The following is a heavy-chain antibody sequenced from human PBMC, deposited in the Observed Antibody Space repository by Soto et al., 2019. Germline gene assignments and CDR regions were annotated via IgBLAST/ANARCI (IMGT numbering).Heavy chain of an antibody. CDR1: GFTFSSYA. V-gene: IGHV3-30-3*01. Sequence: GGSLRLSCAASGFTFSSYAMHWVRQAPGKGLEWVAVISYDGSNKYYADSVKGRFTISRDNSKNTLYLQMNSLRAEDTAVYYCARDRPLDYWGQGTLVTVSS. CDR3: ARDRPLDY. J-gene: IGHJ4*02. CDR2: ISYDGSNK.